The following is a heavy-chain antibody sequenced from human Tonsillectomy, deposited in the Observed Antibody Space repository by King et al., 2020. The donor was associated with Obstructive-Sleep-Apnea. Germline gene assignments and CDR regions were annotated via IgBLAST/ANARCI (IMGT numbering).Heavy chain of an antibody. J-gene: IGHJ4*02. D-gene: IGHD3-10*01. Sequence: VQLVESGGGLVKPGGSLRLSCAASGFTFSSYSMNWVRQAPGKGLEWVSSISSSSSYIYYADSVKGRFTISRDNAKNSLYLQMNSLRAEDTAVYYCARDKIEGYYGSGSYGFDYWGQGTLVTVSS. CDR2: ISSSSSYI. CDR1: GFTFSSYS. V-gene: IGHV3-21*01. CDR3: ARDKIEGYYGSGSYGFDY.